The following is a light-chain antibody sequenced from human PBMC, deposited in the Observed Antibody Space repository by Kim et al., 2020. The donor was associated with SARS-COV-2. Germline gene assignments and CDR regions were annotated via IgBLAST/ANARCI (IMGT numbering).Light chain of an antibody. Sequence: QSVLTQPPSVSGAPGQRVTISCTGSISNIGAGYDVHWYQQLPATAPKLLIYGNSNRPSGVPDRFSGSKSDTSASLAITGLQAEDEADYYCQSYDNSLSGYVFRSGPNVDVL. CDR3: QSYDNSLSGYV. V-gene: IGLV1-40*01. J-gene: IGLJ1*01. CDR2: GNS. CDR1: ISNIGAGYD.